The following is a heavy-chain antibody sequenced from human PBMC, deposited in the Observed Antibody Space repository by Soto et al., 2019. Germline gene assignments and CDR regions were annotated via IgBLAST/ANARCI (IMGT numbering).Heavy chain of an antibody. CDR2: ISYDGSIK. Sequence: QVQLVESGGGVVQPGRSLRLSCAASGFTFSSYAMHWVRQAPGKGLEWVAVISYDGSIKYYADSVKGRFTISRDNSKNTLYLQMNSLRAEDTAVYYCTSDQLIAVAGTSYWGQGTLVTVSS. J-gene: IGHJ4*02. D-gene: IGHD6-19*01. CDR1: GFTFSSYA. V-gene: IGHV3-30-3*01. CDR3: TSDQLIAVAGTSY.